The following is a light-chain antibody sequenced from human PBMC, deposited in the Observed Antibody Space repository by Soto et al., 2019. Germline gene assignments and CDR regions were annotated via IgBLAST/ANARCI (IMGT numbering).Light chain of an antibody. V-gene: IGKV1-39*01. CDR1: QIIGTY. CDR3: QQSYGSPLT. Sequence: DIQMTQSPSSLSASVGDTVTITCRASQIIGTYLNWYQQKPGKAPKLLIYAGSSLQSGVPSRFSGSGSGTDFTLTISGLQREDFATYYCQQSYGSPLTFGGGTKVEIK. J-gene: IGKJ4*01. CDR2: AGS.